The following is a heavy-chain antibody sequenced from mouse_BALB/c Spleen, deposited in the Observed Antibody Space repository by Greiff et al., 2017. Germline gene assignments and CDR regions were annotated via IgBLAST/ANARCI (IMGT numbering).Heavy chain of an antibody. CDR3: ARHTTGTHFDY. V-gene: IGHV5-6*01. J-gene: IGHJ2*01. D-gene: IGHD4-1*02. CDR2: ISSGGSYT. CDR1: GFTFSSYG. Sequence: EVQVVESGGDLVKPGGSLKLSCAASGFTFSSYGMSWVRQTPDKRLEWVATISSGGSYTYYPDSVKGRFTISRDNAKNTLYLQTSSLKSEDTAMYYCARHTTGTHFDYWGQGTTLTVSS.